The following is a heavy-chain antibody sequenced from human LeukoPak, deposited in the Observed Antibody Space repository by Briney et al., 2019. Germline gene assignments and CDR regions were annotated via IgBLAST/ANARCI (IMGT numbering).Heavy chain of an antibody. CDR3: AREGVLHAFDI. J-gene: IGHJ3*02. V-gene: IGHV4-4*02. CDR2: IYHSGST. CDR1: GGSISSSNW. Sequence: SETLSLTCAVSGGSISSSNWWSWVRQPPGKGLEWIGEIYHSGSTNYNPSLKSRVTISVDTSKNQFSLKLSSVTAADTAVYYCAREGVLHAFDIWGQGTMVTVSS. D-gene: IGHD6-6*01.